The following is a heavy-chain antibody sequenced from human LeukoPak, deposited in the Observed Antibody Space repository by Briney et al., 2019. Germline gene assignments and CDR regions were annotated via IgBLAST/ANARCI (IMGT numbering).Heavy chain of an antibody. CDR3: ARDGGGSYTLFDY. CDR1: GGTFSSYA. D-gene: IGHD1-26*01. J-gene: IGHJ4*02. V-gene: IGHV1-69*13. Sequence: GASVKVSCKASGGTFSSYAISWVRQAPGQGLEWMGGNIPIFGTANYAQKFQGRVTITADESTSTAYMELSSLRSEDTAVYYCARDGGGSYTLFDYWGQGTLVTVSS. CDR2: NIPIFGTA.